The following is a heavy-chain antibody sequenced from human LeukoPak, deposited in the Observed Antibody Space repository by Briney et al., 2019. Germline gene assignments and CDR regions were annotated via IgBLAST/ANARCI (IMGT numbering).Heavy chain of an antibody. CDR1: GFSLNTLGVG. D-gene: IGHD3-10*01. J-gene: IGHJ2*01. Sequence: SGPTLVKPTQTLALTCTFSGFSLNTLGVGVGWIRQPPGKALEWLALIYWDDDKRYSPSLESSVTITKDTSKNQVVLTMTKIDTVDTGKYYCVHTGGVAASTEYFDLWGRGTLVTVSS. CDR2: IYWDDDK. CDR3: VHTGGVAASTEYFDL. V-gene: IGHV2-5*02.